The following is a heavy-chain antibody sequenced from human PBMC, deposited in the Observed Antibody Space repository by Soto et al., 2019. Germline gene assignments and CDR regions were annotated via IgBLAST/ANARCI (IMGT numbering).Heavy chain of an antibody. Sequence: QVQLVQSGAEVKKPGSSVKVSCKASGGTFSSYAISWVRQAPGQGLEWMGGIIPIFGTANYAQKFQGRVTITADDSTSTADMELRSLRSEDTAVYYCAREGAAAGTGVWFDPWGQGTLVTVSS. J-gene: IGHJ5*02. CDR1: GGTFSSYA. D-gene: IGHD6-13*01. CDR2: IIPIFGTA. V-gene: IGHV1-69*12. CDR3: AREGAAAGTGVWFDP.